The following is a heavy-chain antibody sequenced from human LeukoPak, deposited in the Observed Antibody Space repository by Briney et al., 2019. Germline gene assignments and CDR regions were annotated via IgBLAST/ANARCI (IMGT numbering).Heavy chain of an antibody. D-gene: IGHD6-19*01. CDR3: AKEGSSGLYFDY. CDR2: ISNRDSYT. Sequence: GRSLRLSCEASGFTFSDYYMSWIRQAPGKGLEWVSYISNRDSYTNYADSVKGRFTISRDNAKNSLYLQMNSLRAEDTAVYYCAKEGSSGLYFDYWGQGILVTGSS. CDR1: GFTFSDYY. J-gene: IGHJ4*02. V-gene: IGHV3-11*06.